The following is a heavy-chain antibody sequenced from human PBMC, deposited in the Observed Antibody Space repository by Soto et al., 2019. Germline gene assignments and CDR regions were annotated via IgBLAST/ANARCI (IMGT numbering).Heavy chain of an antibody. V-gene: IGHV1-24*01. J-gene: IGHJ2*01. D-gene: IGHD6-25*01. CDR3: ASGPTSTAVYWYFDL. Sequence: GASVKVSCKASGYTFTGYYMHWVRQAPGKGLEWMGGFDPEDADTIYAQKFQGRVTMTEDTSTDTAYMELSSLRSEDTAVYYCASGPTSTAVYWYFDLWGRGTLVTVSS. CDR2: FDPEDADT. CDR1: GYTFTGYY.